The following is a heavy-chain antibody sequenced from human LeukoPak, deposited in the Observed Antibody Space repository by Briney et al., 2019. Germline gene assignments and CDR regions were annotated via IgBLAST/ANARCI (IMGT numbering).Heavy chain of an antibody. V-gene: IGHV4-59*08. CDR1: GGSISSSY. CDR2: IYYSGST. J-gene: IGHJ4*02. D-gene: IGHD3-3*01. CDR3: ARQRFLEWYFDY. Sequence: SETLALTCTVSGGSISSSYWSWIRQPPGKGLEWIGYIYYSGSTNQNPSLKSRVTISVDTSKNQFSLKLSSVTAADTAVYYCARQRFLEWYFDYCGQGTLVTVSS.